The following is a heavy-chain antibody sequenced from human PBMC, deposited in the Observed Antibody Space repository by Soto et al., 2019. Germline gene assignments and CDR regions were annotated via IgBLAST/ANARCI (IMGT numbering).Heavy chain of an antibody. Sequence: GASVKVSCKASGYTFTGYYMHWVRQAPGQGLEWMGWINAANGDTGYSQKFQGRVTLTRDTSASTAYMELSSLRSEDTAVYYCARKDYYGSGIYYFDYWGQGTLVTVS. CDR1: GYTFTGYY. V-gene: IGHV1-3*01. CDR2: INAANGDT. CDR3: ARKDYYGSGIYYFDY. J-gene: IGHJ4*02. D-gene: IGHD3-10*01.